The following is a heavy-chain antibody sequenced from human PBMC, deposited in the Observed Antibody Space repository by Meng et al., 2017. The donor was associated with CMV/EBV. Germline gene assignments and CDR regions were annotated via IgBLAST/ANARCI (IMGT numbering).Heavy chain of an antibody. D-gene: IGHD3-10*01. CDR1: GFTVSSNY. V-gene: IGHV3-66*02. CDR2: IYSGGST. J-gene: IGHJ6*02. CDR3: ARESCPTLRRAGGEGSYYCYGMDV. Sequence: GESLKISCAASGFTVSSNYMSWVRQAPGKGLEWVSVIYSGGSTYYADSVKGRFTISRDNSKNTLYLQMNSLRAEDTAVYYCARESCPTLRRAGGEGSYYCYGMDVWGQGTTVTVSS.